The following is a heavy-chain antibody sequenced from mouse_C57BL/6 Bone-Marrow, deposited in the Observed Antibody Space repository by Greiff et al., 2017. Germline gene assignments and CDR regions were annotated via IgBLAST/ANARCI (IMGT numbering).Heavy chain of an antibody. D-gene: IGHD2-3*01. CDR3: ARNYDEDWFAY. J-gene: IGHJ3*01. Sequence: VQLQQPGAELVKPGASVKLSCKASGYTFTSYWMQWVKQRPGQGLEWIGEIDPSDSYTNYNQKFKGKATLTVDTSSSTAYMQLSSLTSEDSAVYYCARNYDEDWFAYWGQGTLVTVSA. CDR1: GYTFTSYW. V-gene: IGHV1-50*01. CDR2: IDPSDSYT.